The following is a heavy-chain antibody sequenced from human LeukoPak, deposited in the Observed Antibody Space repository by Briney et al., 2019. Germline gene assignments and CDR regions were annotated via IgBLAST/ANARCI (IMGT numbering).Heavy chain of an antibody. CDR3: ARASQGLWFRYWFDP. CDR2: INHSGST. D-gene: IGHD3-10*01. V-gene: IGHV4-34*01. CDR1: GGSFSGYY. J-gene: IGHJ5*02. Sequence: PSETLSLTCADYGGSFSGYYWSWIRQPPGKGLEWIGEINHSGSTNYNPSLKSRVTISVDTSKNQFSLKLSSVTAADTAVYYCARASQGLWFRYWFDPGGQGTLVTVSS.